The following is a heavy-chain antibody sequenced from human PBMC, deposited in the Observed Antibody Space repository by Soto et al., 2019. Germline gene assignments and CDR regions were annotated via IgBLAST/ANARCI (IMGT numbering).Heavy chain of an antibody. CDR2: IYHSGST. D-gene: IGHD5-18*01. V-gene: IGHV4-39*07. CDR1: GDSISSSNYY. Sequence: PSETLSLTCPVSGDSISSSNYYWGWIRQPPGKGLEWIGSIYHSGSTYYNASLKSRVTISVDTSKNQFSLKLSSVTAADTAVYYCARASYSYGYGYFDYWGQGTLVTVSS. J-gene: IGHJ4*02. CDR3: ARASYSYGYGYFDY.